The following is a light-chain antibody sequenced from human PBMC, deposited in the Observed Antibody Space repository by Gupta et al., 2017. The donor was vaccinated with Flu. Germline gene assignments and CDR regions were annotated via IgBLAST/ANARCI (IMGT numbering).Light chain of an antibody. Sequence: QSVLTKPPSVSAAPGQKVAISCSGSHSDIGNNFVSWYQQFPGSAPKLIIYEDNKRHSGIPYRFSGSKSGTSATLDTXDXQTGDEXHYYCASWDASKTVFLFGGGTMLTAL. CDR2: EDN. CDR1: HSDIGNNF. V-gene: IGLV1-51*01. J-gene: IGLJ2*01. CDR3: ASWDASKTVFL.